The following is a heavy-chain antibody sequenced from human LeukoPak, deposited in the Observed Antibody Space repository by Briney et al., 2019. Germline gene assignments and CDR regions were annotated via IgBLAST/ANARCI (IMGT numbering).Heavy chain of an antibody. D-gene: IGHD6-6*01. V-gene: IGHV1-2*02. Sequence: ASVKVSCKASGYTFTGYYMHWVRQAPGQGLEWMGWINPNSGGTNYAQKFQGRVTMTRDTSISTAYMELSRLRSDDTAVYYCARTGVIEELVSRFDYWGQGTLVTVSS. J-gene: IGHJ4*02. CDR3: ARTGVIEELVSRFDY. CDR2: INPNSGGT. CDR1: GYTFTGYY.